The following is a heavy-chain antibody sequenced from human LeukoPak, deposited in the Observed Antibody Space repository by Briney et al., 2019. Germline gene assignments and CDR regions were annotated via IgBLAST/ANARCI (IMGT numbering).Heavy chain of an antibody. Sequence: ASVKVSCKASGFTFTSYYMNWVRRAPGQGLEWMGIINPSGGSTSYAQKFQGRLTVTRDMSTSIVYMELGSLRSEDTAKYYCARHPDSSPALLDLWGQGTMVTVSS. V-gene: IGHV1-46*01. CDR3: ARHPDSSPALLDL. J-gene: IGHJ3*01. CDR1: GFTFTSYY. D-gene: IGHD6-13*01. CDR2: INPSGGST.